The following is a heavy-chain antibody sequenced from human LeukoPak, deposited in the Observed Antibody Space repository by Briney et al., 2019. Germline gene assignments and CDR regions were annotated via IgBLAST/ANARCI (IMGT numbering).Heavy chain of an antibody. J-gene: IGHJ4*02. V-gene: IGHV3-30*03. CDR1: GFTFSSYG. D-gene: IGHD3-22*01. Sequence: GSLRLSCAASGFTFSSYGMHWVRQAPGKGLEWVAVISYDGSNKYYADSVKGRFTISRDNAKNSLYLQMNSLRAEDTAVYYCARDYYDSSGVDYWGQGTLVTVSS. CDR2: ISYDGSNK. CDR3: ARDYYDSSGVDY.